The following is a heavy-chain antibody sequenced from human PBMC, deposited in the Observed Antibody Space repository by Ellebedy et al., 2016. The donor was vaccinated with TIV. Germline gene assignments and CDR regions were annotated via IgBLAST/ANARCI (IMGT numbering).Heavy chain of an antibody. J-gene: IGHJ4*02. CDR3: AKDRTPGDGYWVFDQ. Sequence: PGGSLRLSCAASGFSFSSYAMSWVRQAPGKGLEWVSDISASSGTTDYADSVKGRFTISRDNSKNTLYLQMNSLRAEDTAVYFCAKDRTPGDGYWVFDQWGQGTLVTVSS. CDR2: ISASSGTT. V-gene: IGHV3-23*01. D-gene: IGHD5-18*01. CDR1: GFSFSSYA.